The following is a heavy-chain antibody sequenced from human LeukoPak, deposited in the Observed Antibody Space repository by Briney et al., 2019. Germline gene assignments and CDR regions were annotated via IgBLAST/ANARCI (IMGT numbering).Heavy chain of an antibody. Sequence: GGSLRLSCEASGFTFGSHAMYWVRQAPGKGLEWVAGIFGSGGSPHFADSVKGRFTISRDNPRNTVYLQINSLRDDDTAVYYCGKTTVGYSSGQKPAWPVDFWGQGTLVTVSS. CDR3: GKTTVGYSSGQKPAWPVDF. D-gene: IGHD5-18*01. J-gene: IGHJ4*02. V-gene: IGHV3-23*01. CDR2: IFGSGGSP. CDR1: GFTFGSHA.